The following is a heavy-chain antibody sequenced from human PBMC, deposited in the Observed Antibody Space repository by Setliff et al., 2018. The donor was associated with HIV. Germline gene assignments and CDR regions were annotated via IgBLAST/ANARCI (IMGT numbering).Heavy chain of an antibody. Sequence: GASVKVSSKASGYTFTDYYMHWMRQAPGRGLEWMGWIYPKSGDTKYEQKFQGRVTMTTDTSTSTAYMELRSLRSDDTAIYYCARDNYDDYSRVQMDVWGKGTRSPSPQ. V-gene: IGHV1-2*02. J-gene: IGHJ6*04. CDR3: ARDNYDDYSRVQMDV. CDR2: IYPKSGDT. D-gene: IGHD4-17*01. CDR1: GYTFTDYY.